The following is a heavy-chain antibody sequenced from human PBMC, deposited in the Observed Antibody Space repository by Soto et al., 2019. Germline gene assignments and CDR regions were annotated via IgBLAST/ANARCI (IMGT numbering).Heavy chain of an antibody. CDR2: IYYSGGT. D-gene: IGHD3-22*01. V-gene: IGHV4-30-4*01. CDR3: ASTLSSGYWAFNI. CDR1: GGSISSGDYY. J-gene: IGHJ3*02. Sequence: QVQLQASGPGLVKPSQTLSLTCTVSGGSISSGDYYWSWIRQPPGKGLAWIGHIYYSGGTYYYQSLKSRVTISVDTSKNQFSLKLSSVTAADTAVYYCASTLSSGYWAFNIWGQGTMVTVSS.